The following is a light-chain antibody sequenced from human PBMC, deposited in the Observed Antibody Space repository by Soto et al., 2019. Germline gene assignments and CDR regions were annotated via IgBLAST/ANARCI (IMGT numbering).Light chain of an antibody. CDR3: QQYNSYWWT. Sequence: DIQMTQSPSTLSASVGDRVTITCRASQSTSNWLAWYQQKPGKAPKLLIYDASNLESGVPSRFSGSGSGTEFTLTISSLQPDDFASYYCQQYNSYWWTFGQGTKVDIK. J-gene: IGKJ1*01. CDR2: DAS. V-gene: IGKV1-5*01. CDR1: QSTSNW.